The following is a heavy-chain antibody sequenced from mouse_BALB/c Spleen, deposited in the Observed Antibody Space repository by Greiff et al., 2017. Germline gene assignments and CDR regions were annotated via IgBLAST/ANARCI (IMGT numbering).Heavy chain of an antibody. CDR2: ISSGGSYT. Sequence: EVKLVESGGGLVKPGGSLKLSCAASGFTFSSYAMSWVRQTPEKRLEWVATISSGGSYTYYPDSVKGRFTISRDNAKNTLYLQMSSLRSEDTAMYYCARRGVVADYYAMDYWGQGTSVTVSS. J-gene: IGHJ4*01. CDR3: ARRGVVADYYAMDY. V-gene: IGHV5-9-3*01. CDR1: GFTFSSYA. D-gene: IGHD1-1*01.